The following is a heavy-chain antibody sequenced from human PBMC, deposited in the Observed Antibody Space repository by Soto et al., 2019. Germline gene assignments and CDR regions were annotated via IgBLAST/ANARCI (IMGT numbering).Heavy chain of an antibody. V-gene: IGHV4-39*01. CDR2: IYYSGIT. J-gene: IGHJ4*02. Sequence: QLQLQESGPGLVKPSETLSLTCTVSGVSISNSSYYWGWIRRPPGKGLGWIGTIYYSGITYYNPSLKSRVTISVDTSKNLLSLKLTSVTAADTAVYYCARHGSNWGKRTLVTVSS. CDR1: GVSISNSSYY. CDR3: ARHGSN.